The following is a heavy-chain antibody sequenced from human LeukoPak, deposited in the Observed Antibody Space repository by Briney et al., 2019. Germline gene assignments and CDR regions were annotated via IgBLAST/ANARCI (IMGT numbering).Heavy chain of an antibody. J-gene: IGHJ4*02. Sequence: ASVKVSCKASGYTFTGYYMHWVRQAPGQGLEWMGRINPDSGGTNYAQKFQGRVTMTRDTSISTAYMELSRLRSDDTAVYYCARGDFNTVTTTYWGQGTLVTVSS. CDR1: GYTFTGYY. V-gene: IGHV1-2*06. CDR2: INPDSGGT. CDR3: ARGDFNTVTTTY. D-gene: IGHD4-17*01.